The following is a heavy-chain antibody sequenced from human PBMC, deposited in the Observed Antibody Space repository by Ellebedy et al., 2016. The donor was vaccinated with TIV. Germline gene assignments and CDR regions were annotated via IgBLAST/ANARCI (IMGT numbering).Heavy chain of an antibody. CDR3: ARDGGSSTSFYKGYYYYGMDV. V-gene: IGHV3-48*02. J-gene: IGHJ6*02. CDR2: ISSSSSTI. Sequence: GESLKISCAASGFTFSTYSMNWVRQAPGKGLEWVSYISSSSSTIYDADSVKGRFTISRDNAKNSLYLQMNSLRDEDTAVYYCARDGGSSTSFYKGYYYYGMDVWGQGTTVTVSS. D-gene: IGHD2-2*02. CDR1: GFTFSTYS.